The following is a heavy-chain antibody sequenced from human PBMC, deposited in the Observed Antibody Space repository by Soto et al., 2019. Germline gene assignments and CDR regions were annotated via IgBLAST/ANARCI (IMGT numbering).Heavy chain of an antibody. J-gene: IGHJ6*01. V-gene: IGHV3-7*01. CDR1: GFSFRSYW. CDR3: ARAQPRNNYYALDV. CDR2: INQDGSEK. Sequence: EVQLVESGGGLVQPGGSLRLSCVASGFSFRSYWMTWVRQAPGKGLEWVANINQDGSEKYYVDSVKGRFTFSRDNAKNSVYLQMNSLSVEETAVYYCARAQPRNNYYALDVWGQGTKVTVTS.